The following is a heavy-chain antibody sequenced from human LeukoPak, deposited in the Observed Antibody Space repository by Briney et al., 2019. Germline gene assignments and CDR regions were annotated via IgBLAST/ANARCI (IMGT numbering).Heavy chain of an antibody. CDR3: ARVGYHYYYYMDV. D-gene: IGHD3-10*01. CDR2: INHSGST. J-gene: IGHJ6*03. CDR1: GGSFSGHY. V-gene: IGHV4-34*01. Sequence: ASETLSLTCAVYGGSFSGHYWSWIRQPPGKGLEWIGEINHSGSTNYNPSLKSRVTISVDTSKNQFSLKLSSVTAADTAVYYCARVGYHYYYYMDVWGKGTTVTVSS.